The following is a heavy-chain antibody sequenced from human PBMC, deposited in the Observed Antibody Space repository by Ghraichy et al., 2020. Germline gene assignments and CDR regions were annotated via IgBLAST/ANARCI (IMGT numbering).Heavy chain of an antibody. Sequence: GGSLRLSCAASGFTFSIYWISWVRRALGKGLEWVANIKNDGTEKFYVDSVKGRFTISRDNTKNSVYLQMSSLRAEDTAVYYCARDMGVASYDYWGQGTLVTISS. J-gene: IGHJ4*02. CDR1: GFTFSIYW. CDR2: IKNDGTEK. D-gene: IGHD3-16*01. CDR3: ARDMGVASYDY. V-gene: IGHV3-7*01.